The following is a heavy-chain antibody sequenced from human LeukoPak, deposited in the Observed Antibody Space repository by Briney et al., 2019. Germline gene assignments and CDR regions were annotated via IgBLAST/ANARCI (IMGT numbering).Heavy chain of an antibody. CDR3: ARLGNRIAAAGKGAFDP. V-gene: IGHV4-39*07. CDR2: IYYSGST. J-gene: IGHJ5*02. CDR1: GGSISSSSYY. D-gene: IGHD6-13*01. Sequence: PSETLSLTCTVSGGSISSSSYYWGWIRQPPGKGLEWIGSIYYSGSTYYNPSLKSRVTISVDTSKNQFSLKLSSVTAADTAVYYCARLGNRIAAAGKGAFDPWGQGTLVTVSS.